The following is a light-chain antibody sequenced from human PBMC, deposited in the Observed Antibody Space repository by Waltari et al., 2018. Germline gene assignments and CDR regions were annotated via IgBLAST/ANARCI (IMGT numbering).Light chain of an antibody. CDR1: HSVSSN. J-gene: IGKJ4*01. CDR2: GAS. CDR3: QQYNNWPLT. Sequence: EIVMTQSPATLSVSPGERATLSCRASHSVSSNLAWYQQKPGQAPRLLIYGASTRATGLPARFSGSGSGTEFALTIRSLQSEDFAVYYCQQYNNWPLTFGGGTKVEIK. V-gene: IGKV3-15*01.